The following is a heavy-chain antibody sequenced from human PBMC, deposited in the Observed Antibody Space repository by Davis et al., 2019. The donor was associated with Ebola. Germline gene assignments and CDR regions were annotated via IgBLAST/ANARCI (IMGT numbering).Heavy chain of an antibody. CDR3: ARVAWAAADTLYYYYYMDV. V-gene: IGHV4-34*01. D-gene: IGHD6-13*01. CDR1: GGSFSGYY. Sequence: PSETLSLTCAVYGGSFSGYYWSWIRQPPGKGLEWIGEINHSGSTSYNPSLKSRVTISVDTSKNQFSLTVRSVTAADTAVYYCARVAWAAADTLYYYYYMDVWGKGTTVTVSS. CDR2: INHSGST. J-gene: IGHJ6*03.